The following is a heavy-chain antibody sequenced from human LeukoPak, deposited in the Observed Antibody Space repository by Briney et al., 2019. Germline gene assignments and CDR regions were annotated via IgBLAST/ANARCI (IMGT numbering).Heavy chain of an antibody. CDR2: IWYDGSYK. D-gene: IGHD3-10*01. CDR1: GYTFSSHG. J-gene: IGHJ3*02. CDR3: ARTITDDHNRLGALDI. Sequence: PGGSPRLSCAASGYTFSSHGMHWVRQAPGKGLEWVAIIWYDGSYKYYADSVQGRFTISRDNSKNTLYLQMNSLRAEDTAVYYCARTITDDHNRLGALDIWGQGTMVTVSS. V-gene: IGHV3-33*01.